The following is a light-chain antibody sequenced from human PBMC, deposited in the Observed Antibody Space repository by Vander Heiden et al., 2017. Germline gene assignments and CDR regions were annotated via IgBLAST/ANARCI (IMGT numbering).Light chain of an antibody. CDR3: ASYTSSGTLV. J-gene: IGLJ2*01. CDR1: NSDIGRYNL. V-gene: IGLV2-23*02. CDR2: DVY. Sequence: QSALTQPASVSGSPGQSITISCTGTNSDIGRYNLVSWYQQHPGKAPQLIIYDVYKRPSGDSSRFSGSKSGNTASLTISGLQAEDEADYYCASYTSSGTLVFGGGTKVTVL.